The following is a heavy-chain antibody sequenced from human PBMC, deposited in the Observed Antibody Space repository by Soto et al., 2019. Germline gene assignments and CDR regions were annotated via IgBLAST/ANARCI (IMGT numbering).Heavy chain of an antibody. CDR1: GDTFTTYY. Sequence: QVQLVQSGAGVKKPGASVTVSCKASGDTFTTYYLHWVRQAPGQGLEWLGMINPSGGGATYAQKCLGRFTMTRDTSTNTVDMELSSLISEDTAVYYCVRGGSVVVVTAPFDYWGQGTLVTVSS. V-gene: IGHV1-46*03. CDR3: VRGGSVVVVTAPFDY. D-gene: IGHD2-21*02. CDR2: INPSGGGA. J-gene: IGHJ4*02.